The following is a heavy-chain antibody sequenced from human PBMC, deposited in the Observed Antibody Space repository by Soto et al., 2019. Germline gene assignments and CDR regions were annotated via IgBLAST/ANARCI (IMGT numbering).Heavy chain of an antibody. V-gene: IGHV2-5*02. CDR1: RFALITTGVG. J-gene: IGHJ4*02. CDR3: ARSLWFGELH. CDR2: IYWDNDK. Sequence: QITLKESGPTLVKPTQTLTMTCSFSRFALITTGVGVGWIRQSPGKALEWLAIIYWDNDKRYSPSLKSRVTITKDTSKNQVVLTVTNMDPVDTGTYYCARSLWFGELHWGQGALVTVSS. D-gene: IGHD3-10*01.